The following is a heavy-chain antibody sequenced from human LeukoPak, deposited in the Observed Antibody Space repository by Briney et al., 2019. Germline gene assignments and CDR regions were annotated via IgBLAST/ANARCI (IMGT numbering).Heavy chain of an antibody. CDR3: AKVQYYDFWSGYWDGEHKYYFDY. CDR2: ISYDGSNK. CDR1: GFTFSSYG. Sequence: GGSLRLSCAASGFTFSSYGMHWVRQAPGKGLEWVAVISYDGSNKYYADSVKGRFTISRDNSMNTLYLQTNSLRAEDTAVYYCAKVQYYDFWSGYWDGEHKYYFDYWGQGTLVTVSS. V-gene: IGHV3-30*18. J-gene: IGHJ4*02. D-gene: IGHD3-3*01.